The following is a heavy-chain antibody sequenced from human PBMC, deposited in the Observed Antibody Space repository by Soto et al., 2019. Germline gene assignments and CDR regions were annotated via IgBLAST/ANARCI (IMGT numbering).Heavy chain of an antibody. J-gene: IGHJ6*03. V-gene: IGHV3-53*01. CDR2: ICSGGST. Sequence: GGSLRLSCAASGFTVSSNYMSWVRQAPGKGLEWVSVICSGGSTYYADSVKGRFTISRDNSKNTLYLQMNSLRAEDTAVYYCTKGPRAYYYYYMEVWGKGTTVTVSS. CDR3: TKGPRAYYYYYMEV. CDR1: GFTVSSNY.